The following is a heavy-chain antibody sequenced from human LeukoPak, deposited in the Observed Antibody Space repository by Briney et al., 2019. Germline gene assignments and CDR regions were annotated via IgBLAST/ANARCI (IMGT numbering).Heavy chain of an antibody. V-gene: IGHV4-34*01. CDR1: GGSFSGYY. CDR3: ARGVYSYYYYGMDV. CDR2: INHSGST. Sequence: SETLSLTCAVYGGSFSGYYWSWLRQPPGKGLEWIGEINHSGSTNYNPSLKSRVTISVDTSKNQFSLKLSSVTAADTAVYYCARGVYSYYYYGMDVWGQGTTVTVSS. J-gene: IGHJ6*02. D-gene: IGHD4-11*01.